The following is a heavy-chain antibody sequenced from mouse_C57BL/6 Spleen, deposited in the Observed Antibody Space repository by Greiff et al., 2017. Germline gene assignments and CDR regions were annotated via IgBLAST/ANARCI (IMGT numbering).Heavy chain of an antibody. CDR2: ISYDGSN. CDR3: ARARIYYDYGAWFAY. V-gene: IGHV3-6*01. Sequence: EVQLKESGPGLVKPSQSLSLTCSVTGYSITSGYYWNWIRQFPGNKLEWMGYISYDGSNNYNPSLKNRISITRDTSKNQFFLKLNSVTTEDTATYYCARARIYYDYGAWFAYWGQGTLVTVSA. CDR1: GYSITSGYY. J-gene: IGHJ3*01. D-gene: IGHD2-4*01.